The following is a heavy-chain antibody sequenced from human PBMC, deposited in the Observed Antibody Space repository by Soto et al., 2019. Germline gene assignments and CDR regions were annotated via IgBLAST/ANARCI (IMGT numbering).Heavy chain of an antibody. CDR3: AIGYVVATTSSIVPFAY. V-gene: IGHV1-2*04. Sequence: ASVKVSCKASGYTFTGYYMHWVRQAPGQGLEWMGWINPNSGGTNYAQKFQGWVTMTRDTSISTAYMELSRLRSDDTAVYYCAIGYVVATTSSIVPFAYWGQGTLVTVSA. J-gene: IGHJ4*02. CDR2: INPNSGGT. D-gene: IGHD5-12*01. CDR1: GYTFTGYY.